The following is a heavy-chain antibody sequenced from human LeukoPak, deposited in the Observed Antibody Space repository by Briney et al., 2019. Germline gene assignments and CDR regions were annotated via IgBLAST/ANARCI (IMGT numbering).Heavy chain of an antibody. CDR3: ARHDSFIPY. CDR1: GFTFSDYA. J-gene: IGHJ4*02. CDR2: ISDSGGST. Sequence: GGSLRLSCVASGFTFSDYAMSWARQAPGKGLEWVSGISDSGGSTYYADSVKGRCTISRDNSKNTVSLQMNNLRAEDTAVYFCARHDSFIPYWGQGTLVTVTS. D-gene: IGHD3-16*02. V-gene: IGHV3-23*01.